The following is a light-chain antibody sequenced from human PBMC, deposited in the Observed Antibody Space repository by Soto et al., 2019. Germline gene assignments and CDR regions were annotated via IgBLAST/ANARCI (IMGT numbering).Light chain of an antibody. J-gene: IGLJ1*01. CDR3: NSYTTSTTYV. CDR2: DVT. Sequence: QYALTQPASVSGSPGQWITIYCTGTGSDVGAYDYVSWYQQHPGKAPKIMIYDVTNRPSGVSNRFSGSKSGNTASLTISGLQLEDEAYYYCNSYTTSTTYVFGNGTKVNV. V-gene: IGLV2-14*03. CDR1: GSDVGAYDY.